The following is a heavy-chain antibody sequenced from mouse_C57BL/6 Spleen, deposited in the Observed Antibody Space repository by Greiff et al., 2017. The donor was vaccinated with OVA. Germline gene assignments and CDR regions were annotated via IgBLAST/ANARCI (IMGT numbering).Heavy chain of an antibody. V-gene: IGHV5-17*01. CDR2: ISSGSSTI. Sequence: EVQRVESGGGLVKPGGSLKLSCAASGFTFSDYGMHWVRQAPEKGLKWVAYISSGSSTIYYADPVKGRFTISRDNAKNTLCLQMTRLRSEDTAMYYCARKKYDEWYFDVWGTGTTVTVSS. CDR3: ARKKYDEWYFDV. D-gene: IGHD2-14*01. CDR1: GFTFSDYG. J-gene: IGHJ1*03.